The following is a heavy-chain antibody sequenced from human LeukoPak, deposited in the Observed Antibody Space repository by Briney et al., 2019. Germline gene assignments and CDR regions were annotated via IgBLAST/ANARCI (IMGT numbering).Heavy chain of an antibody. CDR1: GFTFSNYW. V-gene: IGHV3-7*04. Sequence: GGSLRLSCAASGFTFSNYWMNWVRQAPGKGLEWVANIKQDGSEKYYVDSVEGRFTVSRDNTKNSLYLQMNRLRAEDTAVYYCARGAAAALYTLFDYWGQGTLVTVSS. D-gene: IGHD6-13*01. CDR2: IKQDGSEK. J-gene: IGHJ4*02. CDR3: ARGAAAALYTLFDY.